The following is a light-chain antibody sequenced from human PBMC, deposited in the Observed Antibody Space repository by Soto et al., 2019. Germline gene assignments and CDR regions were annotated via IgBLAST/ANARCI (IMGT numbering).Light chain of an antibody. V-gene: IGLV2-14*01. CDR3: SSYTSSSTRV. J-gene: IGLJ1*01. CDR1: RSHVGGYNY. Sequence: QSAVTQPGSGSGSPGQPITTSCTGTRSHVGGYNYVSWYQQHPGKAPKLMIYDVSNRPSGVSNRFSGSKSGNTASLSISGLQAEDEADYYCSSYTSSSTRVFGTGTKVTVL. CDR2: DVS.